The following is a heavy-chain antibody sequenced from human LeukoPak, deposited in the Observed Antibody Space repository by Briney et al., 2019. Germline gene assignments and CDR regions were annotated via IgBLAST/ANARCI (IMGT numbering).Heavy chain of an antibody. CDR3: AFFGGGAFDI. CDR2: IYHSGST. D-gene: IGHD3-10*01. J-gene: IGHJ3*02. CDR1: GYSIRSGYY. V-gene: IGHV4-38-2*02. Sequence: SETLSLTCTVSGYSIRSGYYWGWIRQPPGKELEWIGTIYHSGSTNYNPSLNSRVTISLDKSRNQFSLKLSSVTAADTAVYYCAFFGGGAFDIWGQGTLVTVSS.